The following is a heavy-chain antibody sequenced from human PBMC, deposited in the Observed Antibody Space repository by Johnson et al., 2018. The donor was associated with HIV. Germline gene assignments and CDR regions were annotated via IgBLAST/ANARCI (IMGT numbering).Heavy chain of an antibody. Sequence: VQLVESGGGLIQPGVSLRLSCAVSGFSVSNNYMSWVRQAPGKGLEWVSVMYSGGRTYYADSVEGRFTISRDNAKNSLYLQMNSLRAEDTAVYYCARNGLIPAAKGVAFDIWGQGTTVTVSS. V-gene: IGHV3-53*01. CDR3: ARNGLIPAAKGVAFDI. D-gene: IGHD2-2*01. CDR2: MYSGGRT. J-gene: IGHJ3*02. CDR1: GFSVSNNY.